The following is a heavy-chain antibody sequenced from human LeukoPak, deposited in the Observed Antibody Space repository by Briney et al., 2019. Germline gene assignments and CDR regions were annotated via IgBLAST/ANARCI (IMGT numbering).Heavy chain of an antibody. CDR2: IYYSGST. J-gene: IGHJ6*03. Sequence: SETLSLTCTVSGGSISSYYWSWIRQPPGKGLKWIGYIYYSGSTNYNPSLKSRVTISVDTSKNQFSLKLSSVTAADTAVYYCARGGGNYYYYYMDVWGKGTTVTVSS. V-gene: IGHV4-59*01. CDR1: GGSISSYY. CDR3: ARGGGNYYYYYMDV. D-gene: IGHD2-15*01.